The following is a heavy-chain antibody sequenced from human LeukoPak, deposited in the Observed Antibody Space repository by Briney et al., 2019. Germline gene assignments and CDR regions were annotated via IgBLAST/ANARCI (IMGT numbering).Heavy chain of an antibody. CDR2: IKSDGSGT. Sequence: GGSLRLSCAVSEFTFSVYWMHWVRQPLGKGLVWVSRIKSDGSGTTYADSVKGRFTISRDNAKNTLYLQMNSLRAEDTAVYYCAYSYGSNYFDYWGQGTLVTVSS. D-gene: IGHD5-18*01. V-gene: IGHV3-74*03. CDR1: EFTFSVYW. J-gene: IGHJ4*02. CDR3: AYSYGSNYFDY.